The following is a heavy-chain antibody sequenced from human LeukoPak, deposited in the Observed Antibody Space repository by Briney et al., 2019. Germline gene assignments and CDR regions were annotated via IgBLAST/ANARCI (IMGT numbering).Heavy chain of an antibody. CDR3: ARPLSRLRSYYYDSSGPLDV. D-gene: IGHD3-22*01. CDR2: IIPILGIA. V-gene: IGHV1-69*04. Sequence: SVKVSCKASGGTFSSYAISWVRQAPGQGLEWMGRIIPILGIANYAQKFQGRVMITADKSTSTAYMELSSLRSEDTAVYYCARPLSRLRSYYYDSSGPLDVWGQGTTVTVSS. CDR1: GGTFSSYA. J-gene: IGHJ6*02.